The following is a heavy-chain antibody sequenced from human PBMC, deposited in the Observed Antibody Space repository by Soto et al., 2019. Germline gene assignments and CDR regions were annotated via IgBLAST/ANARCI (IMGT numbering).Heavy chain of an antibody. CDR3: ARVKVDYYYYMDV. Sequence: PSETLSLTCTFSGGSISSYYWSWIRQPPGKGLEWIGYIYYSGSTNYNPSLKSRVTISVDTSKNQFSLKLSSVTAADTAVYYCARVKVDYYYYMDVWGKGTTVTVSS. CDR1: GGSISSYY. CDR2: IYYSGST. J-gene: IGHJ6*03. V-gene: IGHV4-59*01.